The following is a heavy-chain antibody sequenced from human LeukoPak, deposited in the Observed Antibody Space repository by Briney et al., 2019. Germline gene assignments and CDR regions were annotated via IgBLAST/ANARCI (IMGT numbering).Heavy chain of an antibody. V-gene: IGHV3-13*01. CDR1: GFTFSSYD. Sequence: GGSLRLSCAASGFTFSSYDMHWGGQAKGKGREWVSSVGTAGDTYYPGSVKGLFTISRENAKNSLYLQMNSLRAGDTAVYYCARGYYDSSGYSIPYWFDPWGQGTLVTVSS. J-gene: IGHJ5*02. D-gene: IGHD3-22*01. CDR2: VGTAGDT. CDR3: ARGYYDSSGYSIPYWFDP.